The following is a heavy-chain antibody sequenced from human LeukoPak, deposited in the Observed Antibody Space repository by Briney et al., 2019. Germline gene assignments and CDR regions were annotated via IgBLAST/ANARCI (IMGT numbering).Heavy chain of an antibody. CDR1: GGSFSGYY. D-gene: IGHD4-17*01. V-gene: IGHV4-34*01. CDR3: ATFYGDYGHY. J-gene: IGHJ4*02. CDR2: INHSGST. Sequence: PSETLSLTCAVYGGSFSGYYWSWIRQPPGKGLEWIGEINHSGSTNYNPSLKSRVTISVDTSKNQFSLKLSSVTAADTAVYYCATFYGDYGHYWGQGTLVTASS.